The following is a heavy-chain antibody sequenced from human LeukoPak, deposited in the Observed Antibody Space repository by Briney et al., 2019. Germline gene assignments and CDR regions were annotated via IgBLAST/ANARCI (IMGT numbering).Heavy chain of an antibody. D-gene: IGHD3-3*01. V-gene: IGHV3-9*01. Sequence: PGGSLRLSCAASGFPFSSYSMTWVRQVPGKGLEWVSGISWQSNTRKYADSVRGRFTISRDNAKNSLYLQMNSLKLEDTALYYCVKDRDFWSGLDVWGQGTMVTVS. J-gene: IGHJ6*02. CDR2: ISWQSNTR. CDR3: VKDRDFWSGLDV. CDR1: GFPFSSYS.